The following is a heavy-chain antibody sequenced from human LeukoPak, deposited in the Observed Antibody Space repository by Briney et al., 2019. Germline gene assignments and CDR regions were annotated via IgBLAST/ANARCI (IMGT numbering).Heavy chain of an antibody. Sequence: ASVKVSCKASGYTFTGYYMHWVRQAPGLGLEWMGWINPNSGGTNYAQKFQGRVAMTRDTSISTAYMELSRLRSDDTAVYYCARVRCCGGDWGDWGQGTLVTVSS. CDR1: GYTFTGYY. V-gene: IGHV1-2*02. J-gene: IGHJ4*02. CDR2: INPNSGGT. CDR3: ARVRCCGGDWGD. D-gene: IGHD2-21*01.